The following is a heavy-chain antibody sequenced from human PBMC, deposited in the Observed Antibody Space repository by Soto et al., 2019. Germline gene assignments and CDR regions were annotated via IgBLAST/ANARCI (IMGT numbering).Heavy chain of an antibody. Sequence: VQLVESGGGVVQPGRSLRLSCAASGFTFSDYAMHWVRQAPGKGLEWVAGVSGDGRNTNYADSVKGRFTISRDSSKNTVSLEMTSLRAEDTAVYYCAKGGRQWRGTSYFNYWGQGALVTVSS. J-gene: IGHJ4*02. CDR2: VSGDGRNT. CDR3: AKGGRQWRGTSYFNY. V-gene: IGHV3-30*18. D-gene: IGHD6-19*01. CDR1: GFTFSDYA.